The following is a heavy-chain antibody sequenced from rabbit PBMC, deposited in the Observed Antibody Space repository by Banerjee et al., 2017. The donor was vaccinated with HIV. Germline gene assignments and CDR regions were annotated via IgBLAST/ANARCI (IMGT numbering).Heavy chain of an antibody. Sequence: EESGGGLVKPGASLTLTCTASGFSFSDKYYMCWVRQAPGKGLEWIACVYAGSSGTTYYASWAKGRFSISKASSTTVTLQMTSLTAADTATYFCARDNVIGDGYVTRLDLWGPGTLVTV. D-gene: IGHD6-1*01. CDR3: ARDNVIGDGYVTRLDL. CDR1: GFSFSDKYY. J-gene: IGHJ3*01. CDR2: VYAGSSGTT. V-gene: IGHV1S40*01.